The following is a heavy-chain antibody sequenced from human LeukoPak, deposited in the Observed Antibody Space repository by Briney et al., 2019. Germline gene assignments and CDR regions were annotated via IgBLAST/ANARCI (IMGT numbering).Heavy chain of an antibody. D-gene: IGHD6-13*01. Sequence: GGSLRLSGAASGFTFSSYWMSWVRQAPGKGLEWVSVIYSGGSTYYADSVKGRFTISRDNSKNTLYLQMNSLRAEDTAVYYCARDLGSSEDYWGQGTLVTVSS. J-gene: IGHJ4*02. CDR2: IYSGGST. CDR3: ARDLGSSEDY. V-gene: IGHV3-53*01. CDR1: GFTFSSYW.